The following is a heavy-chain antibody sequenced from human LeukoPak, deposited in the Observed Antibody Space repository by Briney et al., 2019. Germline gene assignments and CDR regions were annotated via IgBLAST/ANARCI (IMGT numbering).Heavy chain of an antibody. CDR2: ISSSSSYT. D-gene: IGHD3-22*01. Sequence: GGSLRLSCAASGFTVSSNYMSWVRQAPGKGLEWVSYISSSSSYTNYADSVKGRFTISRDNAKNSLYLQMNSLRAEDTAVYYCARAEGRQGDSSGYYYYFDYWGQGTLVTVSS. CDR1: GFTVSSNY. J-gene: IGHJ4*02. V-gene: IGHV3-11*06. CDR3: ARAEGRQGDSSGYYYYFDY.